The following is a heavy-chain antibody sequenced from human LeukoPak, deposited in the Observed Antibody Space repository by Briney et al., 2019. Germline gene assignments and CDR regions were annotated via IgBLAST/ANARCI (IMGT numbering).Heavy chain of an antibody. Sequence: SVRVSCKASGGTFSSYAISWVRQAPGQGLEWMGGIIPIFGTANYAQKFQGRVTITTDESTSTAYMELSSLRSEDTAVYYCARLAAAGVNYYYYMDVWGKGTTVTVSS. V-gene: IGHV1-69*05. J-gene: IGHJ6*03. CDR3: ARLAAAGVNYYYYMDV. CDR2: IIPIFGTA. CDR1: GGTFSSYA. D-gene: IGHD6-13*01.